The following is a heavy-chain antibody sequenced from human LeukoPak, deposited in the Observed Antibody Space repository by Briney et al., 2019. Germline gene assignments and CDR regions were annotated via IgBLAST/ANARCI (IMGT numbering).Heavy chain of an antibody. D-gene: IGHD3-10*01. Sequence: PGGSLRLSCTASGFTFSNYAMSWVRQAPGKGLEWVSAISGSGGSTYYADSVKGRFTISRDNSKNTLYLQMNSLRAEDTAVYYCAKDRGIISDYWGQGTLVTVSS. J-gene: IGHJ4*02. V-gene: IGHV3-23*01. CDR1: GFTFSNYA. CDR3: AKDRGIISDY. CDR2: ISGSGGST.